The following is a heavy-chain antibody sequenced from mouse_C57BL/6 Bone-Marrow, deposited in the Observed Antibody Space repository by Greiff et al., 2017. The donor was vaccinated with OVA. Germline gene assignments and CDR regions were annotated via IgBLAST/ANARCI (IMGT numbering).Heavy chain of an antibody. D-gene: IGHD2-2*01. CDR1: GYTFTDYE. CDR2: IDPETGGT. J-gene: IGHJ3*01. Sequence: VQRVESGAELVRPGASVTLSCKASGYTFTDYEMHWVKQTPVHGLEWIGAIDPETGGTAYNQKFKGKAILTADKSSSTAYMELRSLTSEDSAVYYCTRSGYGWFAYWGQGTLVTVSA. CDR3: TRSGYGWFAY. V-gene: IGHV1-15*01.